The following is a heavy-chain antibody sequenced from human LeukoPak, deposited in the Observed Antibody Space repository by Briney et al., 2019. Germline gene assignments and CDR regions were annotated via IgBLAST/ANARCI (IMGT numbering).Heavy chain of an antibody. CDR3: AKDHYWSIDY. CDR1: GLTFSSYG. D-gene: IGHD3-3*01. CDR2: IWYDGSNK. Sequence: GGSLRLSCAASGLTFSSYGMHWVRQAPGKGLEWVAVIWYDGSNKYYADSVKGRFTISRDNSKNTLYLQMNSLRPEDTAVYYCAKDHYWSIDYWGRGTLVTVSS. J-gene: IGHJ4*02. V-gene: IGHV3-30*02.